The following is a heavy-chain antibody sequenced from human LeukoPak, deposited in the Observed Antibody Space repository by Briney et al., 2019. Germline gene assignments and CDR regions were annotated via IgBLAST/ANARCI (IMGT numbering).Heavy chain of an antibody. Sequence: PGGSLRLSCAASGFTFSSYAMSWVRQAPGKGLEWVGFIRSKAYGATTEYAASVKGRFTISRDDSKSIAYLQMNSLKTEDTAVYYCTRAPYGGNSLATYWGQGTLVTVSS. V-gene: IGHV3-49*04. CDR1: GFTFSSYA. CDR3: TRAPYGGNSLATY. J-gene: IGHJ4*02. D-gene: IGHD4-23*01. CDR2: IRSKAYGATT.